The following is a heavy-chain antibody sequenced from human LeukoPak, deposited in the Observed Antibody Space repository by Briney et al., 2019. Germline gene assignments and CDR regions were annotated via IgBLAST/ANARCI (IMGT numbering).Heavy chain of an antibody. D-gene: IGHD6-19*01. V-gene: IGHV4-38-2*02. CDR1: GYSISSGYY. J-gene: IGHJ4*02. CDR2: IYHSGST. CDR3: ARDLIAVAAFDY. Sequence: SETLSLTCAVSGYSISSGYYWGWIRQPPGKGLEWIGSIYHSGSTYYNPSLKSRVTISVDTSKNQFCLKLSSVTAAETAVYYCARDLIAVAAFDYWGQGTLVTVSS.